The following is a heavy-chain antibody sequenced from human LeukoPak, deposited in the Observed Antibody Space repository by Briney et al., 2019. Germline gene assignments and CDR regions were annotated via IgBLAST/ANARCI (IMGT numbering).Heavy chain of an antibody. Sequence: AASVKVSCKASGGTFSSYAISWVRQAPGQGLEWMGGIIPIFGTANYAQKFQGRVTITADESTSTAYMELSSLRSEDTAVYYCARDKGGRYSSGWYAETDWFDPWGQGTLVTVSS. V-gene: IGHV1-69*13. CDR1: GGTFSSYA. CDR2: IIPIFGTA. J-gene: IGHJ5*02. D-gene: IGHD6-19*01. CDR3: ARDKGGRYSSGWYAETDWFDP.